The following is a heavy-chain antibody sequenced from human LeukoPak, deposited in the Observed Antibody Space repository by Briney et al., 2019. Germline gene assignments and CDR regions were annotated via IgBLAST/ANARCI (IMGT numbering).Heavy chain of an antibody. CDR1: GYTFTGYY. V-gene: IGHV1-2*02. CDR3: ARAYYDSSGYLLDY. D-gene: IGHD3-22*01. CDR2: INPNSGGT. J-gene: IGHJ4*02. Sequence: ASVKVSCKASGYTFTGYYMHWVRQAPGQGLEWMGWINPNSGGTNYAQKFQGRVTTTRDTSISTAYMELSRLRSDDTAVYYCARAYYDSSGYLLDYWGQGTLVTVSS.